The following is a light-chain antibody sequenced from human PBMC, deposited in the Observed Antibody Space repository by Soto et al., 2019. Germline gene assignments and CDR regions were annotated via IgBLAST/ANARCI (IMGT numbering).Light chain of an antibody. J-gene: IGLJ1*01. Sequence: QSVLTQPPSASGTPGQRVTISCYGSTSNIGSNTINWYQHLPGTAPKLLIYSNNRRPSGVPDRFSGSKSGTSASLAISGLQSDDEADYYCAAWDDSLNGYVFGTGTKVTVL. CDR2: SNN. V-gene: IGLV1-44*01. CDR1: TSNIGSNT. CDR3: AAWDDSLNGYV.